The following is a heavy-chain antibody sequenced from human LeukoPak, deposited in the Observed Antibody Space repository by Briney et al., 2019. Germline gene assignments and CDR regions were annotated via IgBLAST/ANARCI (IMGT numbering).Heavy chain of an antibody. V-gene: IGHV1-2*02. Sequence: ASVKVSCKASGYTFTGYYMHWVRQAPGQGLEWMGWINPNSGGTNYAQKFQGRVTMTRDTSTSTVYMELSSLRSEDTAVYYCARDPGSSGWSAFDYWGQGTLVTVSS. CDR2: INPNSGGT. CDR3: ARDPGSSGWSAFDY. D-gene: IGHD6-19*01. J-gene: IGHJ4*02. CDR1: GYTFTGYY.